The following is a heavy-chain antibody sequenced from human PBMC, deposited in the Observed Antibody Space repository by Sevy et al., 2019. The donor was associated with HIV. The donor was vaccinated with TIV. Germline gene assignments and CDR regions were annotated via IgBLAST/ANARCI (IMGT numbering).Heavy chain of an antibody. D-gene: IGHD3-10*01. V-gene: IGHV3-23*01. CDR2: VSGSGGKR. CDR3: ARRGNYYGDAFDF. Sequence: GGSLRLSCAAFGFTFSNYGMTWVRQAPGKGLEWVSSVSGSGGKRYNADSVKGRFTISRDNSKNILYLQMNSLRAEDTAVYYCARRGNYYGDAFDFWGQGTVVTVSS. J-gene: IGHJ3*01. CDR1: GFTFSNYG.